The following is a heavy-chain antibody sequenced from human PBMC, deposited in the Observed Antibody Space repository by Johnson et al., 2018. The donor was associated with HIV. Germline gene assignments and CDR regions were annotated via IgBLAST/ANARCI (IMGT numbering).Heavy chain of an antibody. CDR2: IRYDGGNK. J-gene: IGHJ3*02. CDR3: ARGVVGVLSNAFDI. D-gene: IGHD1-26*01. V-gene: IGHV3-30*02. CDR1: GFTFSSYG. Sequence: QVQLLESGGGVVQPGGSLRLSCAASGFTFSSYGMHWVRQAPGKGLEWVAFIRYDGGNKYYADSVKGRFTISRDNSKNTLCLQMNRLRAEDTAVYYCARGVVGVLSNAFDIWGQGTMVIVSS.